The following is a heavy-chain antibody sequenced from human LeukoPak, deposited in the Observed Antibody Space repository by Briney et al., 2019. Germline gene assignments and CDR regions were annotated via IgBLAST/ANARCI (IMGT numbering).Heavy chain of an antibody. V-gene: IGHV4-38-2*02. D-gene: IGHD1-26*01. CDR1: GYSISSGCY. CDR3: ARLGSGYYYDYMDV. J-gene: IGHJ6*03. Sequence: SETLSLTCTVSGYSISSGCYWGWIRQPPGKGLEWIGSIYHSGSTYYNPSLKSRVTISADTSKNQFSLKLNSVTAADTAVYYCARLGSGYYYDYMDVWGKGTTVTVSS. CDR2: IYHSGST.